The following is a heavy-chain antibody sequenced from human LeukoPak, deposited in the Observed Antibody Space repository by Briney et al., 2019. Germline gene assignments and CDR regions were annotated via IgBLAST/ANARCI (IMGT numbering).Heavy chain of an antibody. CDR2: ISSSGSTI. V-gene: IGHV3-11*01. J-gene: IGHJ4*02. CDR1: GFTFSDYY. D-gene: IGHD6-13*01. CDR3: AKGTSSSWYLFDY. Sequence: GGSLRLSCAASGFTFSDYYMSWIRQAPGKGLEWVSYISSSGSTIYYADSVKGRFTISRDNAKNSLYLQMNSLRAEDTAVYYCAKGTSSSWYLFDYWGQGTLVTVSS.